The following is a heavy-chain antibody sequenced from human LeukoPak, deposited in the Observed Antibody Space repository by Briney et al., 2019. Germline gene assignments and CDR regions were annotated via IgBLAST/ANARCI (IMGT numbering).Heavy chain of an antibody. V-gene: IGHV3-21*01. CDR1: GFPFSRCN. CDR2: FCSRCCYI. CDR3: ARDGMTFGGVIVDFDY. Sequence: GGPLRLSCGASGFPFSRCNVQWAPQSPGEGVEGVSYFCSRCCYIFYADSVEGLFTISRDNTKNSLYLQMNSLRAEDTAVYYCARDGMTFGGVIVDFDYWGQGTLVTVSS. J-gene: IGHJ4*02. D-gene: IGHD3-16*02.